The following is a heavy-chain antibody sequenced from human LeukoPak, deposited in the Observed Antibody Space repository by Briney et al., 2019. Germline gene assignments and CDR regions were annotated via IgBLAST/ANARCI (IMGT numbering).Heavy chain of an antibody. V-gene: IGHV3-23*01. CDR3: AKDRLKFSSGYYPDY. CDR2: ISGSGGST. Sequence: GGSLRLSCAASGFTFSSYAMSWVRQAPGKGLEWVSAISGSGGSTYYADSVKGRFTISRDNSKNTLYLQMNSLRAEDTAVHYCAKDRLKFSSGYYPDYWGQGTLVTVSS. CDR1: GFTFSSYA. D-gene: IGHD3-22*01. J-gene: IGHJ4*02.